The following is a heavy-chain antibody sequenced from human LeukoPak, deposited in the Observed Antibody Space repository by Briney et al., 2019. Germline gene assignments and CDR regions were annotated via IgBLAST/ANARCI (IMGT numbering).Heavy chain of an antibody. J-gene: IGHJ4*02. CDR2: ISASVGTT. V-gene: IGHV3-23*01. CDR1: GFTFSSYA. Sequence: GGSLRLSCAASGFTFSSYAMTWVRQAPGKGLEWVSAISASVGTTYYADSVKGRFTISRDNSKNTLYLQMNSLRADDTSVYFCARDASALYWGRGTLVTVSS. D-gene: IGHD2-2*01. CDR3: ARDASALY.